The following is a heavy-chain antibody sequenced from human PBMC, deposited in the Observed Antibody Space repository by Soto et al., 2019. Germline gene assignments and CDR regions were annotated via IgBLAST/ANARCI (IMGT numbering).Heavy chain of an antibody. V-gene: IGHV1-3*04. CDR3: ARNVDYFDP. CDR1: GYTFTRYA. CDR2: INTGNGNT. J-gene: IGHJ5*02. D-gene: IGHD4-17*01. Sequence: QVQLVQSGAEVKKPGASVKVSCKASGYTFTRYAMHWVRQAPGQGLEWMGWINTGNGNTHYSQKFQGRVTFTRDASATTAYMELISLTSEDTAVYYCARNVDYFDPLGQGTLVTVSS.